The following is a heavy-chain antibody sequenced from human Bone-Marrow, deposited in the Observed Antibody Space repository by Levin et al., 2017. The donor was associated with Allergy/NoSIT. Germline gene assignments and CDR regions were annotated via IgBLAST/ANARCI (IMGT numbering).Heavy chain of an antibody. D-gene: IGHD2-15*01. Sequence: AGGSLRLSCTASGFTFGDYAMSWVRQAPGKGLDSVGSIRNKAYGGTTEYAASVKGRFTISRDDSKSIAYLQMNSLKTEDTAVYYCTRSWGACSSGSCYSSHWGQGTLVTVSS. J-gene: IGHJ4*02. CDR1: GFTFGDYA. V-gene: IGHV3-49*04. CDR2: IRNKAYGGTT. CDR3: TRSWGACSSGSCYSSH.